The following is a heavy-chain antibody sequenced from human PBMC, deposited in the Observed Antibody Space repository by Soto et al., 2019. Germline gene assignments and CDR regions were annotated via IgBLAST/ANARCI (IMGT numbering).Heavy chain of an antibody. J-gene: IGHJ4*02. V-gene: IGHV4-31*03. CDR2: IYYSGST. Sequence: PSETLSLTSTVSGASISSGGSYRSWARQHPGKGLEWIGYIYYSGSTYYNPSLKSRVTISVDTSKNQFSLKLSSVTAADTAVYYCARDSPSGTNYFDYWGQGTLVTVSS. CDR1: GASISSGGSY. D-gene: IGHD1-1*01. CDR3: ARDSPSGTNYFDY.